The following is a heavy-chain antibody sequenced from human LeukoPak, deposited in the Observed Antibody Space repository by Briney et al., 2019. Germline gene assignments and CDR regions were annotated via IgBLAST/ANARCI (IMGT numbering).Heavy chain of an antibody. V-gene: IGHV3-23*01. J-gene: IGHJ4*02. CDR3: AKAAKYYYDSSGYYRGHFDY. CDR1: GFTFSSYA. Sequence: GGSLRLSCAASGFTFSSYAMSWVRQAPGKGLEWVSAISGSGGSTYYADSVKGRFTISRDNSKNTLYLQMNSLRAEDTAVYYCAKAAKYYYDSSGYYRGHFDYWGQGTLVTVSS. CDR2: ISGSGGST. D-gene: IGHD3-22*01.